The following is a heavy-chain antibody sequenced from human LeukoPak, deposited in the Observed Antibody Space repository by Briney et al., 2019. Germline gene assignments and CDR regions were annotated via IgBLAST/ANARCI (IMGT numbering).Heavy chain of an antibody. Sequence: ASVKVSCNASGYTFTSYGISWVRQAPGQGLEWMGWISAYNGNTNYAQKLQGRVTMTTDTSTSTAYMELRSLRSDDTAVYYCARVGYSGSYFYYYYYGMDVWGQGTTVTVSS. V-gene: IGHV1-18*01. CDR3: ARVGYSGSYFYYYYYGMDV. CDR2: ISAYNGNT. D-gene: IGHD1-26*01. CDR1: GYTFTSYG. J-gene: IGHJ6*02.